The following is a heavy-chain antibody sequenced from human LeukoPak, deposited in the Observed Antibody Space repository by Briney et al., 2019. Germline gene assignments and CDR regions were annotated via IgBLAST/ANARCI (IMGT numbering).Heavy chain of an antibody. J-gene: IGHJ6*04. CDR2: IGGSGGGT. Sequence: PGGSLRLSCAASGFTFSTYAMSWVRQAPGKGLEWVSTIGGSGGGTYYAESVKGRFIISRDTSKNTLYLQMNSLRAEDTAVYYCAKCPYGSGSYYSDVWGKGTTVTVSS. V-gene: IGHV3-23*01. D-gene: IGHD3-10*01. CDR1: GFTFSTYA. CDR3: AKCPYGSGSYYSDV.